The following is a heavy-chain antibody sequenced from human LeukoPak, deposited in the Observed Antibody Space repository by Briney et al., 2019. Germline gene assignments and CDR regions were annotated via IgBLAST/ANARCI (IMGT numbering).Heavy chain of an antibody. J-gene: IGHJ6*02. CDR1: GFTFSSYE. V-gene: IGHV3-48*03. D-gene: IGHD1-1*01. CDR3: ARGASNWNFDYYGMDV. Sequence: GGSLRLSCAASGFTFSSYEMNWVRQAPGKGLEWVSFVTSSGATIYNADSVKGRLTISRDNAKNSLYLQMNSLRAEDTAVYYCARGASNWNFDYYGMDVWGQGTTVTVSS. CDR2: VTSSGATI.